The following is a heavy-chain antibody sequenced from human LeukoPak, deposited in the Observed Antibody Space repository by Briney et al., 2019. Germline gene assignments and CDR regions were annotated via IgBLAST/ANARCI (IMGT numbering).Heavy chain of an antibody. CDR3: ARGLRQGSAWSWGPKEKSYQYMDV. CDR2: INPRGST. J-gene: IGHJ6*04. CDR1: GGYFSSHY. Sequence: PAETRSLTWCVTGGYFSSHYFTCIRQPPRKGLEWIGKINPRGSTNYNPSLESRVTVSADTSRNQLSLSLTSVTAADSDVYFCARGLRQGSAWSWGPKEKSYQYMDVWGTGTTVIVSS. D-gene: IGHD6-19*01. V-gene: IGHV4-34*01.